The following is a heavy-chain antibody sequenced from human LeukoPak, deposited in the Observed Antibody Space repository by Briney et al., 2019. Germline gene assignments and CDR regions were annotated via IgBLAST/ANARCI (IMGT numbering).Heavy chain of an antibody. V-gene: IGHV5-51*01. D-gene: IGHD3-10*01. CDR2: IYPGDSDT. CDR1: GYSFTSYW. CDR3: ARHDGQTHYYGSGSCFDP. J-gene: IGHJ5*02. Sequence: GESLKISCKGSGYSFTSYWIGWVRQMPGKGLEWMGIIYPGDSDTRYSPSFQGQVTISADKSISTAYLQWSSLKASDTAMYYCARHDGQTHYYGSGSCFDPWGQGTLVTVSS.